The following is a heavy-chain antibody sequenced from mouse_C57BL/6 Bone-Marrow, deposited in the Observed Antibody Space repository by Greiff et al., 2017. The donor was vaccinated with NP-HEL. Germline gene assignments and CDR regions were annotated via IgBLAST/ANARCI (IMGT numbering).Heavy chain of an antibody. CDR3: ARAYYSNYPYAMDY. J-gene: IGHJ4*01. V-gene: IGHV1-18*01. Sequence: EVQLQQSGPELVKPGASVKIPCKASGYTFTDYNMDWVKQSHGQSLEWIGDINPTNGGTIYNQKFKGKATLTVDKSSSTAYMELRSLTSEDTAVYYCARAYYSNYPYAMDYWGQGTSVTVSS. D-gene: IGHD2-5*01. CDR2: INPTNGGT. CDR1: GYTFTDYN.